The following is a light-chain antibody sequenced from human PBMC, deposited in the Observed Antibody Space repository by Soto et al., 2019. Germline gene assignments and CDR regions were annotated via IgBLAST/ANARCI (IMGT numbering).Light chain of an antibody. J-gene: IGLJ2*01. CDR1: RSDVGRYNY. V-gene: IGLV2-8*01. Sequence: QSALTQPASVSGSPGQSITISCTGTRSDVGRYNYVSWYQQHPGKAPKLLVYDVDKRPSGVPDRFSGSKSGNTASLTVSGLQAEDEADYYCSSYVGSNFHVLFGGGTKLTVL. CDR3: SSYVGSNFHVL. CDR2: DVD.